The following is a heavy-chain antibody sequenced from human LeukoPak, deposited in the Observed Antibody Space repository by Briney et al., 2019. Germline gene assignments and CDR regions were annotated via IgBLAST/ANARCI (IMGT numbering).Heavy chain of an antibody. Sequence: TSETLSLTCAVSGGSISSGGYSWSWIRQPPGKGLEWIGYIYHSGSTYYNPSLKSRVTISVDRSKNQFSLKLSSVTAADTAVYYCARGVVVVVAATLWFDPWGQGTLVTVSS. V-gene: IGHV4-30-2*01. CDR1: GGSISSGGYS. J-gene: IGHJ5*02. CDR3: ARGVVVVVAATLWFDP. CDR2: IYHSGST. D-gene: IGHD2-15*01.